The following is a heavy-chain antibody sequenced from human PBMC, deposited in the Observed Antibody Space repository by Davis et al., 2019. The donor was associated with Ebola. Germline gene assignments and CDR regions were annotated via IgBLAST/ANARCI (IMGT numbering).Heavy chain of an antibody. D-gene: IGHD3-10*01. J-gene: IGHJ4*02. Sequence: GESLKISCAASGFTFSSYAMHWVRQAPGKGLEWVALIWYDGTKQYYADSVNGRFTISRDNSKNTLYLQMNSLRAEDTAVFYCARDRFASGSYYNGRLDYWGQGALVTVSS. CDR2: IWYDGTKQ. CDR3: ARDRFASGSYYNGRLDY. CDR1: GFTFSSYA. V-gene: IGHV3-33*08.